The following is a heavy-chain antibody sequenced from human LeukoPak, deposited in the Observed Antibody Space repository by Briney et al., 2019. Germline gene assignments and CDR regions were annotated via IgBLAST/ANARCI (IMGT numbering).Heavy chain of an antibody. V-gene: IGHV3-23*01. D-gene: IGHD6-19*01. CDR1: GFTFSSYA. CDR3: ATQALSSGSYYFDY. J-gene: IGHJ4*02. Sequence: PGGSLRLSCAASGFTFSSYAMSWVRQAPGKGLEWVSAISGSGGSTYYADSVKGRFTISRDNSRNTLYLQMNSLRAEDTAVYYCATQALSSGSYYFDYWGQGTLVTVSS. CDR2: ISGSGGST.